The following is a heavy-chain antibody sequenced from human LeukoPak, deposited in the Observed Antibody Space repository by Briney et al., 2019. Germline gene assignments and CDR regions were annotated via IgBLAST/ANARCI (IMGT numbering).Heavy chain of an antibody. D-gene: IGHD6-13*01. Sequence: GGSLRLSCVASGFTFSNYAMSWIRQAPGKGLEWVSSISVGGTTTYYADSVKSRFSISRDNSENTLYLQMNGLRADDTAVYSCAKSFTSSSSDYWGQGTLVTVSP. J-gene: IGHJ4*02. CDR1: GFTFSNYA. CDR3: AKSFTSSSSDY. CDR2: ISVGGTTT. V-gene: IGHV3-23*01.